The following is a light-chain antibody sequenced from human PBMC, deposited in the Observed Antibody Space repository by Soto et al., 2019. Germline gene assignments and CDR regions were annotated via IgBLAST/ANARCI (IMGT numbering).Light chain of an antibody. CDR2: EVT. J-gene: IGLJ1*01. V-gene: IGLV2-14*01. CDR3: SSHTSGSTRV. CDR1: SSDVSGYDY. Sequence: QSALTQPASVSGSPGQSIAISCTGTSSDVSGYDYVSWYQQQPDKAPKLMIYEVTKRPSGVSNRFSGSKSGNTASLTISGLQAEDEADYYCSSHTSGSTRVFGTGTKLTVL.